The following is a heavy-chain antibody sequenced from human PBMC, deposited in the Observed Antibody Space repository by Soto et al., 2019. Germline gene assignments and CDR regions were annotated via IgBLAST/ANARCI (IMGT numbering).Heavy chain of an antibody. J-gene: IGHJ6*02. CDR2: FDPEDGET. D-gene: IGHD6-19*01. CDR3: ANIAVAGFGYYYGMDV. V-gene: IGHV1-24*01. CDR1: GYTFTSYG. Sequence: ASVKVSCKASGYTFTSYGISWVRQAPGQGLEWMGGFDPEDGETIYAQKFQGRVTMTEDTSTDTAYMERSSLRSEDTAVYYCANIAVAGFGYYYGMDVWGQGTTVTVSS.